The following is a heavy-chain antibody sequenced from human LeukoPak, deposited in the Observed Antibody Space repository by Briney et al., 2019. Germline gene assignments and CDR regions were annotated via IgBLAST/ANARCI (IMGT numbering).Heavy chain of an antibody. Sequence: QAGGSLRLSCAASGFTFSSYAMSWVRQAPGKGLEWVSAISGSGGSTYYADSVKGRFTISRDNSKNTLYLQMNSLRAEDTAVYYCAKVTSSSSGSLAAFDIWGQGTMVTVSS. D-gene: IGHD3-22*01. CDR2: ISGSGGST. V-gene: IGHV3-23*01. CDR3: AKVTSSSSGSLAAFDI. CDR1: GFTFSSYA. J-gene: IGHJ3*02.